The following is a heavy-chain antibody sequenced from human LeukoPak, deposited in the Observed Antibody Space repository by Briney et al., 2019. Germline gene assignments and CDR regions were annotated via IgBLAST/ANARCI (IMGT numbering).Heavy chain of an antibody. V-gene: IGHV1-18*03. D-gene: IGHD2-2*01. J-gene: IGHJ4*02. CDR2: IIAYNGNA. Sequence: ASVKVSCKASGYTFASYGISWVRQAPGQGLEWMGWIIAYNGNANYAQKLQGRVTITTDTSTSTAYMELRSLRSDDMAVYYCARDRVYCSSTSCHPDYWGRGTLVTVSS. CDR1: GYTFASYG. CDR3: ARDRVYCSSTSCHPDY.